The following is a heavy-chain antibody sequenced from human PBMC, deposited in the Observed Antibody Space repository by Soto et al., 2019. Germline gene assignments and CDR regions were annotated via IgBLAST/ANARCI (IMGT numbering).Heavy chain of an antibody. CDR1: GFTFSDYY. Sequence: GGSLRLSCAASGFTFSDYYMSWIRQAPGKGLEWVSYISSSSSYTNYADSVKGRFTISRDNAKNSLYLQMNSLRAEDTAVYYCARVRDTAMVPYYFDYWGQGTLVTVSS. D-gene: IGHD5-18*01. CDR2: ISSSSSYT. J-gene: IGHJ4*02. V-gene: IGHV3-11*06. CDR3: ARVRDTAMVPYYFDY.